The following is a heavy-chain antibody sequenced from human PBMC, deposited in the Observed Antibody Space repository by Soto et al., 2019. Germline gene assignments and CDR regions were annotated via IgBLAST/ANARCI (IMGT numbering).Heavy chain of an antibody. V-gene: IGHV4-38-2*02. CDR1: SASIGSGYY. CDR3: AREYSSSAGWFDP. Sequence: SETLSLTCGVSSASIGSGYYWGWIRQPPGKGLEWIGSIYHSGNTHYNPSLKSRVTMSVDTSRNQFSLKLRSVTAADTAVYYCAREYSSSAGWFDPWGQGTLVTVSS. D-gene: IGHD6-6*01. J-gene: IGHJ5*02. CDR2: IYHSGNT.